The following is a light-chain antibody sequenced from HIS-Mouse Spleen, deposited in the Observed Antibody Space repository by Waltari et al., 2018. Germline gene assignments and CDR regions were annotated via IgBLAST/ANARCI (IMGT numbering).Light chain of an antibody. J-gene: IGLJ2*01. Sequence: SYELTQPPSVSVSPGQPARITCSGDAFPKQYAYLYQQKSGQAPGLVIYEDSKRPSGIPERFSGSSSGTMATLTISGAQVEDEADYYCYSTDSSGNHRVFGGGTKLTVL. CDR2: EDS. CDR3: YSTDSSGNHRV. CDR1: AFPKQY. V-gene: IGLV3-10*01.